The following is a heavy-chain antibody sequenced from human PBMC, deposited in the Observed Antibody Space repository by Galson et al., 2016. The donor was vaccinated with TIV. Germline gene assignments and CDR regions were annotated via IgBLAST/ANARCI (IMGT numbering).Heavy chain of an antibody. J-gene: IGHJ4*02. CDR2: ISDTSTHT. CDR3: ARDDGDWGSGVVNY. D-gene: IGHD2-21*02. V-gene: IGHV3-11*05. Sequence: SLRLSCAGSGFAFRDFYMSWIRQAPGKGLEWISYISDTSTHTDYADSVKGRFTISRDNPRKSLYLQMNSLRVNDTAVYYCARDDGDWGSGVVNYWGQGILVTVSS. CDR1: GFAFRDFY.